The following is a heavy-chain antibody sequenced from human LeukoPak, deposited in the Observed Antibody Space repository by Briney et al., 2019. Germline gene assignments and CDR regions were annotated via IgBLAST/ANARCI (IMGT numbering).Heavy chain of an antibody. CDR2: IYTSGST. CDR3: ARDPVGYCSSTSCWAY. D-gene: IGHD2-2*03. J-gene: IGHJ4*02. V-gene: IGHV4-4*07. CDR1: GGSISSYY. Sequence: SETLSLTCTVSGGSISSYYWSWIRQPAGKGLEWIGRIYTSGSTNYNPSLKSRVTMSVDTSKNQSSLKLSSVTAADTAVYYCARDPVGYCSSTSCWAYWGQGTLVTVSS.